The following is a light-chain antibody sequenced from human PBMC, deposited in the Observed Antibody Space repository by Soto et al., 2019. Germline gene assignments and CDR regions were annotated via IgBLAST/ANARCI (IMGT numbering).Light chain of an antibody. J-gene: IGKJ1*01. CDR1: QSISTW. CDR2: AAS. CDR3: QQHGT. V-gene: IGKV1-5*01. Sequence: DIRMTQYPSTLSASVGDRVTITCRASQSISTWLAWYQKKSGKAPKLLIYAASTLQSGVPSRFSGSGSGTEFTLTLSSLQPDDFATYYCQQHGTFGHGTKVDIK.